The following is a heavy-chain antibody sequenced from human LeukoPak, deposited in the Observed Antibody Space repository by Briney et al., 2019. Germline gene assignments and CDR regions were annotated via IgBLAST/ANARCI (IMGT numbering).Heavy chain of an antibody. J-gene: IGHJ4*02. V-gene: IGHV6-1*01. Sequence: SQTLSFTCAISGESVSSNSAAWNWIRQSPSRGLEWLGRTYYKSRWFSDYAVSVKSRLTINADTSKNQFSLQLNSVTPEDTAVYYCASDSSGLFDNWGQGNLVTVSS. CDR1: GESVSSNSAA. CDR3: ASDSSGLFDN. D-gene: IGHD3-22*01. CDR2: TYYKSRWFS.